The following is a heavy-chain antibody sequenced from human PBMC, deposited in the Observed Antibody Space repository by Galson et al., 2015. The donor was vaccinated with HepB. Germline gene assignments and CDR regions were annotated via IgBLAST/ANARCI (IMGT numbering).Heavy chain of an antibody. CDR3: ARGIVVVPAGWSDAFDI. D-gene: IGHD2-2*01. J-gene: IGHJ3*02. CDR1: GYTFTGYY. Sequence: SVKVSCKASGYTFTGYYMHWVRQAPGQGLEWMGWINPNSGGTNYAQKFQGRVTMTRDTSISTAYMELSRLRSDDTAVYYCARGIVVVPAGWSDAFDIWGQGTMVTVSS. CDR2: INPNSGGT. V-gene: IGHV1-2*02.